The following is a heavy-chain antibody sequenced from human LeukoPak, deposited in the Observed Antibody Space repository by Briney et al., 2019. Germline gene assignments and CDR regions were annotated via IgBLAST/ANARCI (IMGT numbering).Heavy chain of an antibody. CDR3: ARGRSLLYSSSHLDY. V-gene: IGHV4-30-4*01. Sequence: PSETLSLTCTVSGGSISSGDYYWSWIRQPPGKGLEWIGYIYYSGSTYYNPSLKSRVTISVDTSKNQFSLKLSSVTAADTAVYYCARGRSLLYSSSHLDYWGQGTLVTVSS. CDR2: IYYSGST. J-gene: IGHJ4*02. D-gene: IGHD6-6*01. CDR1: GGSISSGDYY.